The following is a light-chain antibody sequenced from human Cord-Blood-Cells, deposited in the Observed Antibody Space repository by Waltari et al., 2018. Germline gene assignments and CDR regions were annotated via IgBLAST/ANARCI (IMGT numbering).Light chain of an antibody. CDR2: DVS. CDR1: RRAVGAYTS. CDR3: SSYTSSSTLV. Sequence: QSALTHPASVSASPGPSTSISSPGTRRAVGAYTSVSWYQQHPGKAPKLMIYDVSNRPSGVSNRFSGSKSGNTASLTISGLQAEDEADYYCSSYTSSSTLVFGGGTKLTVL. V-gene: IGLV2-14*01. J-gene: IGLJ2*01.